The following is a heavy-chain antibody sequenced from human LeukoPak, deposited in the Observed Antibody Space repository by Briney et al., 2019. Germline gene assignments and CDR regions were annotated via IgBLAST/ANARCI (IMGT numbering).Heavy chain of an antibody. CDR1: RFTFSSYW. J-gene: IGHJ4*02. D-gene: IGHD4-23*01. Sequence: PGGSLRLSCAATRFTFSSYWMHWVRQVPGKGLVWVSRINTDGNTTTYADSVKCRFTISRDNAKNTLYLQMNSLRAEDTAVYYCAGAASRVTSPDYWGQGTLVTVSS. V-gene: IGHV3-74*01. CDR2: INTDGNTT. CDR3: AGAASRVTSPDY.